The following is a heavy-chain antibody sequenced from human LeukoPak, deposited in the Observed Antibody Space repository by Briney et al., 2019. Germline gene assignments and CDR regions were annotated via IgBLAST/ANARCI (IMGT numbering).Heavy chain of an antibody. Sequence: ASVKVSCKASGYTLTSYGISWVRQAPGQGLEWMGWISAYNGNTNYAQKLQGRVTMTTDTSTSTAYMELRSLRSDDTAVYYCARDTEITMVQGVIPSLDYWGQGALVTVSS. CDR2: ISAYNGNT. V-gene: IGHV1-18*01. CDR3: ARDTEITMVQGVIPSLDY. D-gene: IGHD3-10*01. CDR1: GYTLTSYG. J-gene: IGHJ4*02.